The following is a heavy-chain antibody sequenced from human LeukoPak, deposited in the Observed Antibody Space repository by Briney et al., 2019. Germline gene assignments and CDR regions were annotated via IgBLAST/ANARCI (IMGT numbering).Heavy chain of an antibody. D-gene: IGHD3-22*01. CDR1: GGSISSYY. J-gene: IGHJ4*02. Sequence: SETLSLTCTVSGGSISSYYWSWIRQPPGKGLEWIGYIYYSGSTNFNPSLKSRVTISVDTSKNQFSLKLSSVTAADTAVYYCARRASYYDSSGIYYFDYWGQATLVTVSS. V-gene: IGHV4-59*01. CDR3: ARRASYYDSSGIYYFDY. CDR2: IYYSGST.